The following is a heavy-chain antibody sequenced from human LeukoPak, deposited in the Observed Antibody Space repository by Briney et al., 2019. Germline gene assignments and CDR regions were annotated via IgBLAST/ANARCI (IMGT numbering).Heavy chain of an antibody. V-gene: IGHV1-3*01. CDR3: ARDSGSGSNDY. CDR1: GYTFTSYA. D-gene: IGHD1-26*01. Sequence: ASVKVSCKASGYTFTSYAIHWVRQAPGQRLEWMGWISAGNGNTKYSQNFQGRVTFIGNTSATTAFMELSSLRSEDAAAYYCARDSGSGSNDYWGQGTLVTVSS. CDR2: ISAGNGNT. J-gene: IGHJ4*02.